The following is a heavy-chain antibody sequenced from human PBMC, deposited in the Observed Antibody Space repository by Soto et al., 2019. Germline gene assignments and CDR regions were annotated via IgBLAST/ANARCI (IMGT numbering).Heavy chain of an antibody. V-gene: IGHV4-61*08. CDR2: IYYSGST. CDR1: GGSVTSDEDY. CDR3: ARHMSIRAFSLSGMDV. D-gene: IGHD2-21*01. J-gene: IGHJ6*02. Sequence: PSETLSLTCTVSGGSVTSDEDYWSWIRQPPGKGLEWIGYIYYSGSTNYNPSLKSRVTISVDTSKNLCSLKVSSVSAADTAMYSCARHMSIRAFSLSGMDVGGQGTSVTVSS.